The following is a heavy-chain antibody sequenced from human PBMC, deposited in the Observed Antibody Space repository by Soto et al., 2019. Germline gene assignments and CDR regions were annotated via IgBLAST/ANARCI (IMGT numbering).Heavy chain of an antibody. D-gene: IGHD3-10*01. J-gene: IGHJ6*02. Sequence: QVQVVQSGVEVRRPGSSVKVSCKASGDTFKNCVISWVRQAPGQGLEWMGGIIPLFGTTDFAQRFQGSLTIPTDGSTTTAYMELNRLRSEDTATYYCPAELGFGKLSVVWGQGTTVIVSS. CDR2: IIPLFGTT. CDR3: PAELGFGKLSVV. CDR1: GDTFKNCV. V-gene: IGHV1-69*01.